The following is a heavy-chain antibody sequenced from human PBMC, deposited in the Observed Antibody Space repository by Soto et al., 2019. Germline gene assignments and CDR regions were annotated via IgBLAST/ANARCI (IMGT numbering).Heavy chain of an antibody. CDR3: ARGGYYYYGMDV. CDR1: GDSISSGDDY. J-gene: IGHJ6*02. D-gene: IGHD3-10*01. CDR2: IYYSRNT. Sequence: QVQLQESGPGLVKPSQTLSLTCTVSGDSISSGDDYWSWIRQPPGTGLEWIGYIYYSRNTYYNPSVKSRVTISVDTSKNQVSLKRTSVTAADPAVYFCARGGYYYYGMDVWGQGTTVTVSS. V-gene: IGHV4-30-4*01.